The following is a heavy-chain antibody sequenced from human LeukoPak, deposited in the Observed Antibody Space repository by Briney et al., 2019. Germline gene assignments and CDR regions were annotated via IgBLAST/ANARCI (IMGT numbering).Heavy chain of an antibody. Sequence: GESLKISCQGSGYSFASYWIGWVRQMPGKGLERMGIVYPGDSDSRYSPSFQSQVTISADKSISTAYLQWSSLKASDTAMYYCARRGTGYCSGGSCSGGGYFDLWGRGTLVTVSS. J-gene: IGHJ2*01. CDR1: GYSFASYW. V-gene: IGHV5-51*01. CDR3: ARRGTGYCSGGSCSGGGYFDL. CDR2: VYPGDSDS. D-gene: IGHD2-15*01.